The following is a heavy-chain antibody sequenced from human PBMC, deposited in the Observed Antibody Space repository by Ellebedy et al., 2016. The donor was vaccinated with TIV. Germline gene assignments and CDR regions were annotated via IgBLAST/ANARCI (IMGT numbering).Heavy chain of an antibody. V-gene: IGHV3-33*01. CDR2: IWYDGSNK. Sequence: GESLKISCAASGFTFSSYGMHWVRQAPGKGLEWVAVIWYDGSNKYYADSVKGRFTISRDNSKNTLYLQMNSLRAEDTAVYYCARDLDIAVAGNFDYWGQGTLVTVSS. CDR3: ARDLDIAVAGNFDY. CDR1: GFTFSSYG. D-gene: IGHD6-19*01. J-gene: IGHJ4*02.